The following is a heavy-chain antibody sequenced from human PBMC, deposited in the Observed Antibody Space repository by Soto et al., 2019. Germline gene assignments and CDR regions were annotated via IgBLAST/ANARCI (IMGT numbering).Heavy chain of an antibody. CDR1: GYTFTSYY. CDR2: INPSGGST. D-gene: IGHD5-12*01. V-gene: IGHV1-46*01. CDR3: ARDYATFTGYSGYDRIYGMDV. J-gene: IGHJ6*02. Sequence: QVQLVQSGAEVKKPGASVKVSCKASGYTFTSYYMHWVRQAPGQGLEWMGIINPSGGSTSYAQKFQGRVPMTRETSTSTVYMELSSLRSEDTAVYYCARDYATFTGYSGYDRIYGMDVWGQGTTVTVSS.